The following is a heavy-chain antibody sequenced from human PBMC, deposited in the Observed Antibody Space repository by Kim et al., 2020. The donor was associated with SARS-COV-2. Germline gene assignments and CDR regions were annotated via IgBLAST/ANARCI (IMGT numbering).Heavy chain of an antibody. Sequence: GGSLRLSCAASGFTFSSYAMSWVRQAPGKGLEWVSVIYSGGSSTYYADSVKGRFTISRDNSKNTLYLQMNSLRAEDTAVYYCAKFPSRDGYPFDYWGQGTLVTVSS. V-gene: IGHV3-23*03. J-gene: IGHJ4*02. D-gene: IGHD5-12*01. CDR2: IYSGGSST. CDR1: GFTFSSYA. CDR3: AKFPSRDGYPFDY.